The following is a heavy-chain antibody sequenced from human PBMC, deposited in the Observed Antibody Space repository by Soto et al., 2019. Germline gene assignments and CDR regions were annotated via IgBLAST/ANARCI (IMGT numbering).Heavy chain of an antibody. V-gene: IGHV4-59*08. CDR2: FRSGGGT. D-gene: IGHD3-16*01. J-gene: IGHJ6*02. CDR1: GDSISSYN. Sequence: QVQLQESGPGLVKPSETLSLTCTVSGDSISSYNLAWIRQPPGKGLEWIGYFRSGGGTSYNPYLRSRVAIAAHTSMKKFSPSMSSVTAADTAVHYCVREGMGVLHGLVDGWGHGSTVTVSS. CDR3: VREGMGVLHGLVDG.